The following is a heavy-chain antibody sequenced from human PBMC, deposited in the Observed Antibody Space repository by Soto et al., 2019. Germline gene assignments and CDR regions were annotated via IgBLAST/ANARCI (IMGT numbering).Heavy chain of an antibody. V-gene: IGHV3-30*03. Sequence: QVQLVESGGGVVQPGRSLRLSCAASGFTFSSYGMHWVRQAPGKGLEWVAVISYDGSNKYYADSVKGRFTISRDNSKNTLYLQMNSLRAEDTAVYYCAGSGFDNFDYWGQGTLVTVSS. J-gene: IGHJ4*02. CDR1: GFTFSSYG. CDR2: ISYDGSNK. CDR3: AGSGFDNFDY. D-gene: IGHD3-9*01.